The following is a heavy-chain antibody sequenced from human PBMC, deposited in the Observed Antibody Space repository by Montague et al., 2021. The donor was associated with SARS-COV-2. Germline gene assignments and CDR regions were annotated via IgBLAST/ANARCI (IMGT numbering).Heavy chain of an antibody. D-gene: IGHD2-21*02. CDR3: ARDLLPPRTAIKTNFFGLDV. J-gene: IGHJ6*02. CDR2: IYHSGNT. CDR1: GGLISSSY. Sequence: SETLSLTCTVPGGLISSSYWSWIRRPTGKGLEWIGYIYHSGNTNYNPSLKSRVTISIDTSMNQFSLSLSSMTAADTAVYFCARDLLPPRTAIKTNFFGLDVWGQGTTVIVSS. V-gene: IGHV4-59*01.